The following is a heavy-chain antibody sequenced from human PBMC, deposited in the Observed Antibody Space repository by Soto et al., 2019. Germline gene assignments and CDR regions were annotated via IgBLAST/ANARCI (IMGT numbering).Heavy chain of an antibody. CDR1: GFIVTDNY. CDR3: ARDILDYGDFDRLGAFDP. Sequence: DVQLVEFGGGLVQPGGSLRLSCAASGFIVTDNYMSWVRQAPGKGLEWVSVIYSDGDTYYTDSVKGRFTISRDNSKNTVYLQMNSLRVEDTAVYYCARDILDYGDFDRLGAFDPWGQVSLVTVSS. J-gene: IGHJ5*01. D-gene: IGHD4-17*01. V-gene: IGHV3-66*01. CDR2: IYSDGDT.